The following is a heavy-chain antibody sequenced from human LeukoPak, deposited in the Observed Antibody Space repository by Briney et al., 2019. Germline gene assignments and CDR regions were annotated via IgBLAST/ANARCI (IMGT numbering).Heavy chain of an antibody. CDR2: VYSNGNT. Sequence: SETLSLTCTVSGGSISSYYWTWIRQPAGKGLEWIGRVYSNGNTNYNPSLKSRVTMSVDTSKNQFSLKLSSVTAADTAVYYCARSMITFGGVIAPLGYWGQGTLVTVSS. V-gene: IGHV4-4*07. CDR1: GGSISSYY. CDR3: ARSMITFGGVIAPLGY. J-gene: IGHJ4*02. D-gene: IGHD3-16*02.